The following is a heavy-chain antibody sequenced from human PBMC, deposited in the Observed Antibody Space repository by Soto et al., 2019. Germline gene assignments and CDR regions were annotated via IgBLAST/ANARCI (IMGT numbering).Heavy chain of an antibody. Sequence: SETLSLTCTVSGGSISSSSYYWGWIRQPPGKGLEWIGSIYYSGSTYYNPSLKSRVTISVDTSTNQFSLQMSSVTAADTAVYYCARNYSGYDLYWFDPWGQGTLVTVSS. CDR2: IYYSGST. V-gene: IGHV4-39*01. CDR1: GGSISSSSYY. J-gene: IGHJ5*02. D-gene: IGHD5-12*01. CDR3: ARNYSGYDLYWFDP.